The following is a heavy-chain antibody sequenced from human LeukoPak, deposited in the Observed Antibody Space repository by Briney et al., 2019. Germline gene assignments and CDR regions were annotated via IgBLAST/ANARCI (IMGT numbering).Heavy chain of an antibody. Sequence: GGSLRLSCAASGFTFSSYAMSWVRQAPGEGLEWVSAISGSGGSTYYADSEKGRFTISRDNSKNTLYLQMNSLRAEDTAVYYCAKDAHYYDSSGYGSYYFDYWGQGTLVTVSS. CDR1: GFTFSSYA. D-gene: IGHD3-22*01. J-gene: IGHJ4*02. V-gene: IGHV3-23*01. CDR3: AKDAHYYDSSGYGSYYFDY. CDR2: ISGSGGST.